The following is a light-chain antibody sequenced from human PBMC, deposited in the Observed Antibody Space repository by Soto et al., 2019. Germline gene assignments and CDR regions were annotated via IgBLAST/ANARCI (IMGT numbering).Light chain of an antibody. CDR3: MQALQTPVT. CDR2: LGS. CDR1: QSLLHSNGYNY. Sequence: DIVMTQSPLSLPVTPGEPASISCRSSQSLLHSNGYNYLDWYLQKPGQSPQLLIYLGSNRASGVSDRFSGSGSGTDFTLKISRVEAEDVGVYYCMQALQTPVTFGQGTLLEI. J-gene: IGKJ5*01. V-gene: IGKV2-28*01.